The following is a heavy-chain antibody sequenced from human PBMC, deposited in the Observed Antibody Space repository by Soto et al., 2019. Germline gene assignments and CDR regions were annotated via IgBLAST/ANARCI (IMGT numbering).Heavy chain of an antibody. CDR3: ARDRYSYGYLGERRSYYYYGMDV. J-gene: IGHJ6*02. D-gene: IGHD5-18*01. CDR2: INPSGGST. CDR1: GYTFTSYE. V-gene: IGHV1-46*01. Sequence: GASVKVSCKASGYTFTSYEMHWVRQAPGQGLEWMGIINPSGGSTSYAQKFQGRVTMTRDTSTSTVYMELSSLRSEDTAVYYCARDRYSYGYLGERRSYYYYGMDVWGQGTTVTVSS.